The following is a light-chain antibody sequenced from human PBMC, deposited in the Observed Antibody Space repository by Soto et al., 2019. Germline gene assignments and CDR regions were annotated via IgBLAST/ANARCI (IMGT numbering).Light chain of an antibody. CDR1: QSVSSSY. J-gene: IGKJ3*01. Sequence: EIVLTQSPGTLSLSPGERATLSCRASQSVSSSYLAWYQQKPGQAPRLLIYGASSRATGIPDRFSGSGSGTDFTLTISRLEPEVFAVYYCQQYGSSLFTFGPGPKVDIK. CDR2: GAS. CDR3: QQYGSSLFT. V-gene: IGKV3-20*01.